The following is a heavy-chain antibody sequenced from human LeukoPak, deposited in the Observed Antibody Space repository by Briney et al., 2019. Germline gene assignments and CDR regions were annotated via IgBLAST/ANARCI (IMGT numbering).Heavy chain of an antibody. CDR3: AKDTSIGRYCTNGVCSPFDY. CDR1: GFVFSNYG. D-gene: IGHD2-8*01. V-gene: IGHV3-30*02. Sequence: GGSLRLSCAASGFVFSNYGMHWVRQAPGKGLEWVAFVRYGGSNEYYADSVEGRFTISRDNSKNTLYLQMNSLRAEDTAVYYCAKDTSIGRYCTNGVCSPFDYWGQGTLVTVSS. J-gene: IGHJ4*02. CDR2: VRYGGSNE.